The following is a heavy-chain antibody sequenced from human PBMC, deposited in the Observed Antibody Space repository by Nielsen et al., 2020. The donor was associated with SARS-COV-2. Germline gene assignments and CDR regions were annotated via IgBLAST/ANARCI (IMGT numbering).Heavy chain of an antibody. CDR3: ARGKRGVAFDA. CDR1: GGSISGYY. CDR2: IYFSGST. V-gene: IGHV4-59*01. J-gene: IGHJ3*01. D-gene: IGHD3-10*01. Sequence: SETLSLTCTVSGGSISGYYWNWIRQPPGKGLEWIGYIYFSGSTTYNPSLKSRVTISVDTSKSHFSLKLNSVTAADTADYYCARGKRGVAFDAWGQGSMVTVSS.